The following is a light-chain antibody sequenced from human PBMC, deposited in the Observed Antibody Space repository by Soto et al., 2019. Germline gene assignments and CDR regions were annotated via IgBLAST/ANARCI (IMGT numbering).Light chain of an antibody. CDR1: QSVSSN. CDR3: QQYNNWPRT. Sequence: EIVLTQYPGTLSLSPGERSTLSCSASQSVSSNLAWYQQKPGQAPRLLIYGASTRATGIPARFSGSGSGTEFTLTISSLQSEDFAVYYCQQYNNWPRTFGQGTKVDNK. V-gene: IGKV3-15*01. J-gene: IGKJ1*01. CDR2: GAS.